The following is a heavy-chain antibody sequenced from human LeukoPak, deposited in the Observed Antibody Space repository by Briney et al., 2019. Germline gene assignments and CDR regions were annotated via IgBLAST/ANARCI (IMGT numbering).Heavy chain of an antibody. CDR1: GFRFDSFY. CDR3: ARSLIVASEDY. V-gene: IGHV3-11*04. J-gene: IGHJ4*02. CDR2: ISASGAVP. D-gene: IGHD3-22*01. Sequence: GGPLRLSCAASGFRFDSFYMGWIRQVPGKGLDYIALISASGAVPYYAESVKGRFTISRDNAKNSVSLQMSGLSADDTAIYYCARSLIVASEDYWGQGTQVTVSS.